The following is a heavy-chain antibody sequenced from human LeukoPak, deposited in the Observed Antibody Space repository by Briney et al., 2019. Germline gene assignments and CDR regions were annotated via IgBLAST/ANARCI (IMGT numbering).Heavy chain of an antibody. D-gene: IGHD5-24*01. CDR2: INHSGST. Sequence: SETLSLTCAVYGASFSGYYWSWIRQPPGKGLEWIGEINHSGSTNYNPSLKSRVTISVDTSKNQFSLKLSSVTAADTAVYYCARGSSTKMATIRLDYWGQGTLVTVSS. V-gene: IGHV4-34*01. J-gene: IGHJ4*02. CDR3: ARGSSTKMATIRLDY. CDR1: GASFSGYY.